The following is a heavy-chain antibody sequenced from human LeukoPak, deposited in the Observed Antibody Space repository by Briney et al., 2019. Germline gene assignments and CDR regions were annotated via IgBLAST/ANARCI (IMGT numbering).Heavy chain of an antibody. D-gene: IGHD1-26*01. CDR2: IYYSGST. CDR3: ARDSETVSYFDY. V-gene: IGHV4-59*12. Sequence: PGGSLRLSCAASGFTFSSFWMSWIRQHPGKGLEWIGYIYYSGSTYYNPSLKSRVTISVDTSKNQFSLKLSSVTAADTAVYYCARDSETVSYFDYWGQGTLVTVSS. CDR1: GFTFSSFW. J-gene: IGHJ4*02.